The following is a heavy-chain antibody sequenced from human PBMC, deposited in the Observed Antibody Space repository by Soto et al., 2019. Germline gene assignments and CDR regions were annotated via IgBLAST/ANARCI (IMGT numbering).Heavy chain of an antibody. CDR3: AKATRQWLVPYYYYGMDV. J-gene: IGHJ6*02. Sequence: QVQLVESGGGVVQPGRSLRLSCAASGFTFSSYGMHWVRQAPGKGLEWVAVISYDGSNKYYADSVKGRFTISRDNSKNTLYLQMNSLRAEDTAVYYCAKATRQWLVPYYYYGMDVWGQGTTVTVSS. CDR2: ISYDGSNK. D-gene: IGHD6-19*01. V-gene: IGHV3-30*18. CDR1: GFTFSSYG.